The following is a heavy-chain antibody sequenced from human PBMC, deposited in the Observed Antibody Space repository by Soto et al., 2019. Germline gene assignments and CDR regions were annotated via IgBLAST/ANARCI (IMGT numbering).Heavy chain of an antibody. J-gene: IGHJ4*02. CDR1: GFSLSTSGVG. V-gene: IGHV2-5*02. Sequence: QITLKESGPTLVKPTQTLTLTCTFSGFSLSTSGVGVGWIRQPPGKALEWLALIYWDDDKRYSPSLKSRLTITKDTSKNQVFLTMTNMDPVDTATYYCARTKTYLGYCSSTSCYHFDYWGQGTLVTVSS. CDR2: IYWDDDK. D-gene: IGHD2-2*01. CDR3: ARTKTYLGYCSSTSCYHFDY.